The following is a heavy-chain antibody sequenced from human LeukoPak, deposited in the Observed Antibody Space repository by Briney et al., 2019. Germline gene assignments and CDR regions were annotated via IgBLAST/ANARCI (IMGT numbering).Heavy chain of an antibody. CDR3: ARQTVVAATLDY. Sequence: PSEALSLTCTVSGGSISSSSYYWGWIRQPPGTGLEWLGSIYYSGSTYYNPSLKSRVTISVDTSKNQFSLKLSTVTAADTAVYYCARQTVVAATLDYWGQGTLVTVSS. CDR2: IYYSGST. J-gene: IGHJ4*02. V-gene: IGHV4-39*01. D-gene: IGHD2-15*01. CDR1: GGSISSSSYY.